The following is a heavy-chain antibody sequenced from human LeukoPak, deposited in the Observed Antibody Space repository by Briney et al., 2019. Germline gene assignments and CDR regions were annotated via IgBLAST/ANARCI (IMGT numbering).Heavy chain of an antibody. CDR1: GFTFSSYA. J-gene: IGHJ3*02. D-gene: IGHD2-2*02. CDR2: ISGSGGST. V-gene: IGHV3-23*01. CDR3: AKPSHCSSTSCYTGGDAFDI. Sequence: GGSLRLSCAASGFTFSSYAMSWVRQAPGKGLEWVSAISGSGGSTYYADSVKGRFTISRDNSKNTLYLQMNSLRAEDTAVYYCAKPSHCSSTSCYTGGDAFDIWGQGTMVTVSS.